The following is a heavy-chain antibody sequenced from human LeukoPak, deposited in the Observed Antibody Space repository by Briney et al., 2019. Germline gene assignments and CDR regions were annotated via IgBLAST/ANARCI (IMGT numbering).Heavy chain of an antibody. V-gene: IGHV4-59*11. D-gene: IGHD2/OR15-2a*01. J-gene: IGHJ6*03. Sequence: SETLSLTYTVSGVSISSHYWSWIRQPPGKGLEWIGFFFDSGSTNYKSSLKSRVTMSVDTSKNQFSLKLSSVTAADTAVYYCARVLQNYYHLDVWGTGTTVTVSS. CDR3: ARVLQNYYHLDV. CDR2: FFDSGST. CDR1: GVSISSHY.